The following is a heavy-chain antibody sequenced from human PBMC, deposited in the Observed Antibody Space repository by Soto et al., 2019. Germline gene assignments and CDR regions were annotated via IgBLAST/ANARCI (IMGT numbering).Heavy chain of an antibody. V-gene: IGHV4-61*01. D-gene: IGHD3-3*01. J-gene: IGHJ4*02. CDR2: VYHTGRT. CDR3: ARDFAYFDS. CDR1: GGSFKSGSYS. Sequence: QVQLQESGPGLVKPSETLSLTCTVSGGSFKSGSYSWSWIRQPPGKGLEWIGYVYHTGRTSYNPSHKSLVSISMDTSKNQFSLNLDSVTAADTAVYFCARDFAYFDSWGQGTLVTVSA.